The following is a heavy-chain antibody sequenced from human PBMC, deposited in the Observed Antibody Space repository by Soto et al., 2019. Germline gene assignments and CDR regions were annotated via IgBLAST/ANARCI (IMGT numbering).Heavy chain of an antibody. V-gene: IGHV3-7*03. CDR1: GFTVSAKW. D-gene: IGHD6-19*01. Sequence: DVQLVESGGALVQPGGSLGLSCAVSGFTVSAKWMSWVRQAPGKGLEWLANINEDGSKKFYVDSVKGRFTISKDNAKNSLPLPLGSLRADDTAVYYCAREMHLGSGWGDIDIWGRGTMVTVSS. J-gene: IGHJ4*02. CDR2: INEDGSKK. CDR3: AREMHLGSGWGDIDI.